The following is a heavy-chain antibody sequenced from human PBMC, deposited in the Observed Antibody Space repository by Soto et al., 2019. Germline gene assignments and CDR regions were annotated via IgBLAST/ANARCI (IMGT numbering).Heavy chain of an antibody. Sequence: PGGSLRLSCTASGFTFSDSAMSWVRQAPGKGLEWVSSITSGGGTTYYAESLKGRVTISRDNSKNTLSLQMTSLRAEDTAVYFCAKQTCAGASCQRLPITHYFFDSWGQGTLVTVSS. CDR1: GFTFSDSA. CDR2: ITSGGGTT. CDR3: AKQTCAGASCQRLPITHYFFDS. D-gene: IGHD2-21*01. J-gene: IGHJ4*02. V-gene: IGHV3-23*01.